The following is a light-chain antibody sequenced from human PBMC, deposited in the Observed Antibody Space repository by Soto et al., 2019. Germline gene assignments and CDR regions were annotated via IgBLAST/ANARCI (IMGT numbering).Light chain of an antibody. J-gene: IGKJ1*01. V-gene: IGKV1-9*01. CDR2: VAS. CDR3: QQYNSYLWT. Sequence: IQLTQSPSSLSASVGDRVTLTCRASQGMSSYLAWYQQKPGKAPKLLIYVASTLQTGVPSRFSGSGSGTDFTLTISSLQPDDFATDYGQQYNSYLWTFGQGTKVDIK. CDR1: QGMSSY.